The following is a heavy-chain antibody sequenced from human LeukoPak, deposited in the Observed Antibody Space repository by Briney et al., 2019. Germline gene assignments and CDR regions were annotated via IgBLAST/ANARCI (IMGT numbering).Heavy chain of an antibody. V-gene: IGHV1-18*01. J-gene: IGHJ4*02. CDR1: GSTFTSYG. CDR2: ISVYNGNT. Sequence: ASVKLSCKASGSTFTSYGISGVRQAPAQGLEWMGWISVYNGNTNYAQKLQGRVTMTTDTPTSTAYMELGSLRSDDTAVYYFARNYDILTGYTGIDYWRQGTLVTVSS. CDR3: ARNYDILTGYTGIDY. D-gene: IGHD3-9*01.